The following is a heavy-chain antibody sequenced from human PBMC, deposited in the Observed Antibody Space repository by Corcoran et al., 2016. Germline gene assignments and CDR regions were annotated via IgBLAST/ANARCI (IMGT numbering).Heavy chain of an antibody. CDR2: IYSGGST. J-gene: IGHJ6*02. Sequence: EVQLVESGGGLIQPGGSLRLSCAASGFTVSSNYMSWVRQAPGKGLEWVSVIYSGGSTYYADSVKGRFTISRDNSKNTLYLQMNSLRAEDTAVYYCASRSSSWYYYYGMEVWGQGTTVTVSS. V-gene: IGHV3-53*01. CDR1: GFTVSSNY. CDR3: ASRSSSWYYYYGMEV. D-gene: IGHD6-13*01.